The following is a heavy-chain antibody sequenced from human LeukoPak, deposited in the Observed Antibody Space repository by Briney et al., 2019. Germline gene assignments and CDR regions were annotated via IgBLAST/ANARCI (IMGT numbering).Heavy chain of an antibody. J-gene: IGHJ4*02. Sequence: ASVKVSCKASGYTFTGYYMHWVRQAPGQGLEWMGWINPNSGGTNYAQKFQGRVTMTRDTSISTAYMELSSLRSEDTAVYYCARVGIVGATYDYWGQGTLVTVSS. CDR3: ARVGIVGATYDY. D-gene: IGHD1-26*01. CDR1: GYTFTGYY. CDR2: INPNSGGT. V-gene: IGHV1-2*02.